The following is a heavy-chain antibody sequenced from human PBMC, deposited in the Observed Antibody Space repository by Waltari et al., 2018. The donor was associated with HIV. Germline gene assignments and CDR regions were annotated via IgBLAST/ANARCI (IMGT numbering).Heavy chain of an antibody. Sequence: EVHLMESGGGLVTPGRSLRLSCRGSGFTFGDYGLSWFRQAPGKGLEWVGFITSEAYGGTAEYAASVTGRFTISREDSKSTAYMQMNRLESEDTGVYFCSRPSGPLHSYGMDVWGQGTTVIVSS. CDR2: ITSEAYGGTA. V-gene: IGHV3-49*05. J-gene: IGHJ6*02. CDR3: SRPSGPLHSYGMDV. CDR1: GFTFGDYG. D-gene: IGHD1-26*01.